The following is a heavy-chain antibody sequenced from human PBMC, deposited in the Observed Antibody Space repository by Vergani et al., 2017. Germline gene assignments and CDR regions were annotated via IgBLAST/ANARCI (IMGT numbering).Heavy chain of an antibody. CDR3: ARDRRRAPGYNDAHYFDY. Sequence: EVQLVESGGGLVQPGGSLRLSCAASGFTFSSYWMSWVRQAPGKGLEWVANIKQDGSEQYYVDSVKGRFTISRDNAKNSLYLQMNSLRAEDTAVSYCARDRRRAPGYNDAHYFDYWGQGTLVTVSS. CDR2: IKQDGSEQ. V-gene: IGHV3-7*03. CDR1: GFTFSSYW. J-gene: IGHJ4*02. D-gene: IGHD1-1*01.